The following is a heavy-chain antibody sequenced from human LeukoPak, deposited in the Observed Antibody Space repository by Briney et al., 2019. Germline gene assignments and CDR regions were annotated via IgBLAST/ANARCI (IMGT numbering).Heavy chain of an antibody. CDR1: GGTFSSYA. CDR2: IIPIFGTA. Sequence: ASVKVSCKASGGTFSSYAISWVRQAPGQGLEWMGGIIPIFGTANYAQKFQGRVTITADESTSTAYMELSGLRSEDTAVYYCARRGGYCSSTSCYTGYYYGMDVWGQGTTVTVSS. J-gene: IGHJ6*02. V-gene: IGHV1-69*13. CDR3: ARRGGYCSSTSCYTGYYYGMDV. D-gene: IGHD2-2*02.